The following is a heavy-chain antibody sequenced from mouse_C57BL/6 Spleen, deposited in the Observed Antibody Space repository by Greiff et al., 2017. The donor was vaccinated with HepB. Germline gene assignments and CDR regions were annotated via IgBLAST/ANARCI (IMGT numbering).Heavy chain of an antibody. D-gene: IGHD4-1*01. J-gene: IGHJ2*01. CDR1: GFTFSDYG. CDR2: ISSGSSTI. CDR3: ARNWDDYFDY. Sequence: EVKLMESGGGLVKPGGSLKLSCAASGFTFSDYGMHWVRQAPEKGLEWVAYISSGSSTIYYADTVKGRFTISRDNAKNTLFLQMTSLRSWDTAMYYCARNWDDYFDYWGQGTTLTVSS. V-gene: IGHV5-17*01.